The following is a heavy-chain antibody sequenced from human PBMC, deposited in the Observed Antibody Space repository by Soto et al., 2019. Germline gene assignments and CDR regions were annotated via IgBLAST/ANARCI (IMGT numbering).Heavy chain of an antibody. D-gene: IGHD3-3*02. V-gene: IGHV4-39*01. J-gene: IGHJ5*02. CDR3: ARHSLALRKNNWFDP. Sequence: SETLSLTCTVSGDSIISSDFYWGWVRQPPGKGLEWIGSIFYLGSSYYNPSLKSRVTMSADTSKNQFSLRLRSVTAADTALYFCARHSLALRKNNWFDPWGQGTLVTVSS. CDR2: IFYLGSS. CDR1: GDSIISSDFY.